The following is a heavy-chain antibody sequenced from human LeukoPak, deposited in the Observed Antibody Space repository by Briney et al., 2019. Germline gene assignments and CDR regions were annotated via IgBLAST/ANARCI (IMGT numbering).Heavy chain of an antibody. J-gene: IGHJ5*02. CDR3: ARDFSRQQLSS. CDR2: ISGYKENT. V-gene: IGHV1-18*01. D-gene: IGHD6-13*01. Sequence: ASVKVSCKASGYNFGNFGITWVRQAPGQRLEWMGCISGYKENTKYAEKFQDRVTMTPDGHTTTAYLEVRSLRSDDTAIYYCARDFSRQQLSSWGQGTLVIVSS. CDR1: GYNFGNFG.